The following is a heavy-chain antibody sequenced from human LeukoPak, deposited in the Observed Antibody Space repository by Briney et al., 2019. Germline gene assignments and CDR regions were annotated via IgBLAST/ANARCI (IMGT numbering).Heavy chain of an antibody. V-gene: IGHV4-39*02. D-gene: IGHD5-24*01. J-gene: IGHJ4*02. CDR2: IYYSGST. CDR1: GGSISSSSYY. Sequence: SETLSLTCTVSGGSISSSSYYWGWIRQPPGKGLEWIGSIYYSGSTYYNPSLKSRVTISVDTSKNQFSLKLSSVTAADTAVYYYAREGRWLQLQDGDYWGQGTLVTVSS. CDR3: AREGRWLQLQDGDY.